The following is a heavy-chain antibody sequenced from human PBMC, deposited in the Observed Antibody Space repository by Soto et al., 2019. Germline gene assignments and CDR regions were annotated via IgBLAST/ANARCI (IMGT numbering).Heavy chain of an antibody. CDR3: AREVEGLNGFLDKWFDP. D-gene: IGHD3-3*01. V-gene: IGHV3-30*03. Sequence: GGSLRLSCAASGFTFSSYGMHWVRQAPGKGLEWVAVISYDGSNKYYADSVKGRFTMTRNTSISTAYIELSSLRSEDTALYFCAREVEGLNGFLDKWFDPWGQGTLVTVSS. CDR1: GFTFSSYG. J-gene: IGHJ5*02. CDR2: ISYDGSNK.